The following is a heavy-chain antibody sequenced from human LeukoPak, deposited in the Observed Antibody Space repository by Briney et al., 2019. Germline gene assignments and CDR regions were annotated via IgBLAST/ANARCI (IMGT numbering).Heavy chain of an antibody. CDR3: AYCSSTSCSPYYYYYGMDV. V-gene: IGHV3-23*01. J-gene: IGHJ6*02. D-gene: IGHD2-2*01. CDR1: GFTFSTYA. Sequence: GGSLRLSCAASGFTFSTYAMSWVRQAPGRGLEWVSAIGGNGDSTYYADSVKGRFTISRDNSKNTLYLQMNSLRAEDTAVYYCAYCSSTSCSPYYYYYGMDVWGQGTTVTVSS. CDR2: IGGNGDST.